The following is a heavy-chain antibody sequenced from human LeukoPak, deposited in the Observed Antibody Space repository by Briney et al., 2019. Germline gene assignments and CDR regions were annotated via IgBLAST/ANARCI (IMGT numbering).Heavy chain of an antibody. D-gene: IGHD3-10*01. Sequence: GGSLRLSCAASGFTFSNAWMSWVRQAPGKGLEWVGRIKSKTDGGTTDYAAPVKGRFTISRDDSKNTLYLQMNSLRAEDTAVYYCASLVRGALNPWGQGTLVTVSS. J-gene: IGHJ5*02. CDR2: IKSKTDGGTT. V-gene: IGHV3-15*01. CDR3: ASLVRGALNP. CDR1: GFTFSNAW.